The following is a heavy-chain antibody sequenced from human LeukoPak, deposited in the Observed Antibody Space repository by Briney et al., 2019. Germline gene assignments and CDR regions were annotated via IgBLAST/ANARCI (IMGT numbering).Heavy chain of an antibody. CDR2: IYPGDSDT. Sequence: GESLKISCKGSGYSFTSYWIGWVRQMPGKGLEWMGIIYPGDSDTRYSPSFQGQVTISADKSISTAYLQWSSLKASDTAMYYCARKEGYDILNGANAFDIWGQGTMVTVSS. J-gene: IGHJ3*02. D-gene: IGHD3-9*01. CDR3: ARKEGYDILNGANAFDI. CDR1: GYSFTSYW. V-gene: IGHV5-51*01.